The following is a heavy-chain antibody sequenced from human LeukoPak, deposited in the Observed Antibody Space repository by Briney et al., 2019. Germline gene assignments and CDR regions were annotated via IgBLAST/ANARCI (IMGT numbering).Heavy chain of an antibody. J-gene: IGHJ3*02. CDR3: ARDGELYSGSKGLFDI. CDR1: GGTFISYA. D-gene: IGHD1-26*01. V-gene: IGHV1-69*13. Sequence: ASVKVSCKASGGTFISYAISWVRQAPGQGLEWMGGIIPIFGTANYAQKFQGRVTITADESTSTAYMELSSLRSEDTAVYYCARDGELYSGSKGLFDIWGQGTMVTVSS. CDR2: IIPIFGTA.